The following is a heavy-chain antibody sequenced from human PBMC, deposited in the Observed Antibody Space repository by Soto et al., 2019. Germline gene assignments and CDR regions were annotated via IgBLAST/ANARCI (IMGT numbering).Heavy chain of an antibody. CDR1: GFAVFSND. CDR2: MYTGGAT. V-gene: IGHV3-53*01. Sequence: PGGSLRLSCAASGFAVFSNDLTWVRQAPGKGLEWVSVMYTGGATFYADSVRGRFSLSRDNSRNTLNLQMNSLRVEDTAVYYCERVGWFGAHGMDVWGQGTTVTVSS. CDR3: ERVGWFGAHGMDV. J-gene: IGHJ6*02. D-gene: IGHD3-10*01.